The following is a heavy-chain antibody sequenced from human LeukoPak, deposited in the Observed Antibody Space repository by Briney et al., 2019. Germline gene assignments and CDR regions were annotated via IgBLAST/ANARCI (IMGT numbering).Heavy chain of an antibody. CDR1: GFTFSAYA. CDR2: ISGNGGST. J-gene: IGHJ4*02. V-gene: IGHV3-23*01. Sequence: GGSLRLSCAASGFTFSAYAMSWVRRAPGKGLEWVSDISGNGGSTYYADSVKGRFTISRDNSKNTLYLQVNSLRAEDTAVYYCAKDHDFWSGYSDYWGQGTLVTVSS. D-gene: IGHD3-3*01. CDR3: AKDHDFWSGYSDY.